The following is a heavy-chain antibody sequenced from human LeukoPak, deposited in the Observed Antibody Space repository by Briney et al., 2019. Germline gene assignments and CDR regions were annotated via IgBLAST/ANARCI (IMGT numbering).Heavy chain of an antibody. J-gene: IGHJ4*02. CDR1: GFTFSGYC. CDR3: AKVPDSGNSLDY. Sequence: PGGSLRLSCAVAGFTFSGYCMHCVRQAPGKGLVWVSRINSDGSSTSYADSVKGRFTVSRDNAKNTVYLQMSSLRAEDTAVYYCAKVPDSGNSLDYWGQGTLVTVSS. CDR2: INSDGSST. D-gene: IGHD1-26*01. V-gene: IGHV3-74*01.